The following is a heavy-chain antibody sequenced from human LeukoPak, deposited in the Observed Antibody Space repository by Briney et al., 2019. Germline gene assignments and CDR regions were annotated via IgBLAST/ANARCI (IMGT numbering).Heavy chain of an antibody. V-gene: IGHV3-30-3*01. Sequence: GGSLRLSCAASAFTFNNYAIHWVRQAPGKGLEWVGVISYDGRNKYYADSVKGRFTISRDNAKNSLYLQMNSLRAEDTAVYYCAELGITMIGGVWGKGTTVTISS. CDR2: ISYDGRNK. CDR3: AELGITMIGGV. CDR1: AFTFNNYA. J-gene: IGHJ6*04. D-gene: IGHD3-10*02.